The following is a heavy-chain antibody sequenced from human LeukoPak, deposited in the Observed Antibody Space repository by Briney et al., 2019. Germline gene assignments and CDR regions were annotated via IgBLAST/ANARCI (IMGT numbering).Heavy chain of an antibody. J-gene: IGHJ4*02. D-gene: IGHD3/OR15-3a*01. CDR2: TRSKPYGGTT. V-gene: IGHV3-49*04. CDR1: GFTFGDHG. Sequence: QTGGSLRLSCATSGFTFGDHGMSWVRQAPGKGLEWVAFTRSKPYGGTTEYAASVKGRFTISRDESNSFAYLHMNSLKVEDTAVYYCARSRLGYFWTLDQWGQGTLVTVSS. CDR3: ARSRLGYFWTLDQ.